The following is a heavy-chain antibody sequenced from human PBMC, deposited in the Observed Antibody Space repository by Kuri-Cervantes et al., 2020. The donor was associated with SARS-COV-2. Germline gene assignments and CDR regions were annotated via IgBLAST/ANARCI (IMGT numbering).Heavy chain of an antibody. V-gene: IGHV3-11*03. D-gene: IGHD6-13*01. Sequence: GESLKISCAASGFTFSDYYMSWIYQAPGEGLEWVSYISSSSCYTNYADSVKGRFTISRDNAKNSLDLQMNSMRAEDTAVYYCARGQQLIDYWCQGTLVTVSS. J-gene: IGHJ4*02. CDR3: ARGQQLIDY. CDR1: GFTFSDYY. CDR2: ISSSSCYT.